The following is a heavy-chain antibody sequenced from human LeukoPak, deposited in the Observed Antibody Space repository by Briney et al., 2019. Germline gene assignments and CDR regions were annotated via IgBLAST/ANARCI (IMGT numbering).Heavy chain of an antibody. CDR1: GGAFRGFY. V-gene: IGHV4-34*01. Sequence: LGTLSPTRAVYGGAFRGFYLGWVRPPPGKGREGIGEINHSGSTNYNPSLKSRVTISVDTSKNQFSLKLSSVTAADTAVYYCARHTMTNYYYYMDVWGKGTTVTVSS. CDR3: ARHTMTNYYYYMDV. D-gene: IGHD2-2*01. CDR2: INHSGST. J-gene: IGHJ6*03.